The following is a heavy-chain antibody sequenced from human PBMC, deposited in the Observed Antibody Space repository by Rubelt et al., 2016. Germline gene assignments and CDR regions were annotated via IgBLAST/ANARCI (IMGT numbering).Heavy chain of an antibody. D-gene: IGHD6-13*01. J-gene: IGHJ4*02. CDR1: GYAFTRYP. CDR3: ARWGSTTLSPGVCYFDF. Sequence: QVQLVQSGSELKKPGASVKVSCKASGYAFTRYPMNWVRQAPGQGLEWLGWINTETGKPTYAQGFTGRFVFSLDTSVNTAYLQISSLNADDTAVYYCARWGSTTLSPGVCYFDFWGQGTLVTVSS. CDR2: INTETGKP. V-gene: IGHV7-4-1*02.